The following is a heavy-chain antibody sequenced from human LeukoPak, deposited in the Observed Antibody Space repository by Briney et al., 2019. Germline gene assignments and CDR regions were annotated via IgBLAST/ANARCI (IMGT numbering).Heavy chain of an antibody. D-gene: IGHD2-8*01. CDR3: VREGVGTNAFDI. J-gene: IGHJ3*02. CDR1: GDSISGYY. V-gene: IGHV4-59*01. CDR2: VYYSGST. Sequence: SETLSLTCTVSGDSISGYYWSWIRQPPGKGLEWIGYVYYSGSTSHNPSLKSRVTISVDTSKNQIFLKLSSVTEADTAVYYCVREGVGTNAFDIWGQGTMVTVSS.